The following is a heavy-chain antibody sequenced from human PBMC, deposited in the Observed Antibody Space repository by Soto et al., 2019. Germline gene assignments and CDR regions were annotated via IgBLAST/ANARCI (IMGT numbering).Heavy chain of an antibody. CDR1: GFTFSSYW. D-gene: IGHD5-18*01. CDR3: VRDYRVSYGYGPFDY. Sequence: GSLRLSCAASGFTFSSYWMSWVRQAPGKGLEWVANIKQDVGEKYYVDSVKGRFTISRDNAKNSLYLQMNSLRGDDTAVYYCVRDYRVSYGYGPFDYWGQGTLVTVS. J-gene: IGHJ4*02. CDR2: IKQDVGEK. V-gene: IGHV3-7*03.